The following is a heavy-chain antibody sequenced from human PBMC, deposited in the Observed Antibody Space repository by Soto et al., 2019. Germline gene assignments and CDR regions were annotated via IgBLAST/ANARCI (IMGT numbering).Heavy chain of an antibody. Sequence: QVQLVESGGGVVQPGGSLRLSCAASGFRFSSHGMHWVRQAPGKGLEWVAIIWYDGNNKYYADSVKGRFTISRDNSKNTLYLQMNSLRGEDTAVYYCARDMAAGTSYFDYWGQGLLVTVSS. CDR1: GFRFSSHG. D-gene: IGHD6-13*01. CDR3: ARDMAAGTSYFDY. V-gene: IGHV3-33*01. J-gene: IGHJ4*02. CDR2: IWYDGNNK.